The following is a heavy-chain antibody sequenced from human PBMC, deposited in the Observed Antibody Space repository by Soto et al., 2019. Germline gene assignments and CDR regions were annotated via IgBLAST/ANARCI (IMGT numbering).Heavy chain of an antibody. CDR1: GGSFSGYY. V-gene: IGHV4-34*01. D-gene: IGHD3-22*01. CDR3: ARGPGLYYYDSSGYYRKLYAGSNWFDP. J-gene: IGHJ5*02. CDR2: INHSGST. Sequence: LETLSLTCAVYGGSFSGYYWSWIRQPPGKGLEWIGEINHSGSTNYNPSLKSRVTISVGASKNQFSLKLSSVTAADTAVYYCARGPGLYYYDSSGYYRKLYAGSNWFDPWGQGTLVTVSS.